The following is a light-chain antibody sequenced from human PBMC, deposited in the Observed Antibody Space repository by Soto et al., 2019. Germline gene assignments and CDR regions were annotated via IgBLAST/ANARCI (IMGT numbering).Light chain of an antibody. CDR2: DAS. CDR1: QSVRSN. J-gene: IGKJ2*01. Sequence: EVVMTQSPATLYVSPGERATLSCRASQSVRSNLVWYQQKPGQAPRLLIYDASTMATGIPGRFSGSGYGTEFTLIISSLQSEEFELYYCKQCNNWPYSLGHGTNLDIK. CDR3: KQCNNWPYS. V-gene: IGKV3-15*01.